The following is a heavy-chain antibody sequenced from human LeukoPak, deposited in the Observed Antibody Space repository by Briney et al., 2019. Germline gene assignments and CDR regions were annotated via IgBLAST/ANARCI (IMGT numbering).Heavy chain of an antibody. V-gene: IGHV4-59*11. CDR3: ARDPTTVTKGFDI. CDR1: GGSISSHY. Sequence: SETLSLTCTVSGGSISSHYWTWIRQSPGKGLEWIGYISYSGSTNYNPSLKSRVTLSVDTSKNQFSLKLSSVTAADTAVYYCARDPTTVTKGFDIWGQGTMVTVSS. D-gene: IGHD4-17*01. J-gene: IGHJ3*02. CDR2: ISYSGST.